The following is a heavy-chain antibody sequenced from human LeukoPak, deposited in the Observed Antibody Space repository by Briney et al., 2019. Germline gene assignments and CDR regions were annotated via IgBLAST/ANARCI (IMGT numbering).Heavy chain of an antibody. CDR2: INPSNGNT. D-gene: IGHD1-26*01. V-gene: IGHV1-46*01. Sequence: ASVKVSCKASGYTFTCHYIHLVRQVPGQGLEWMGIINPSNGNTNYAQKFQGRVTMTRDTSTSTVYMELNSLGSEDTAVYYCARESDSGKDFDCWGQGTLVTVSS. J-gene: IGHJ4*02. CDR1: GYTFTCHY. CDR3: ARESDSGKDFDC.